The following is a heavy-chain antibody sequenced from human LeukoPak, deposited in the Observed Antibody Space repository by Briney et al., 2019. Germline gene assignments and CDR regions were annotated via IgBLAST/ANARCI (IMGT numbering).Heavy chain of an antibody. Sequence: GGSLRLSCAASGFTFSAYSMNWVRQVPGKGLEWVSSISSSANSIYYADSVKGRFTISRDNAKNSLYLQMNSLRAEDTAVYYCASLAAAGKLDYYYYYMDVWGKGTTVTVSS. CDR2: ISSSANSI. J-gene: IGHJ6*03. V-gene: IGHV3-21*01. D-gene: IGHD6-13*01. CDR1: GFTFSAYS. CDR3: ASLAAAGKLDYYYYYMDV.